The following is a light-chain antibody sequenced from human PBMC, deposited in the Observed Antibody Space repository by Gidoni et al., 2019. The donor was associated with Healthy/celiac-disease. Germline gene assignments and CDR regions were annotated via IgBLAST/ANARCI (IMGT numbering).Light chain of an antibody. Sequence: DIQMTQQPSTLSASVGDRVTITCRASQSISSWLAWYQQKPVKAPKLLIYKASSLESGVPSRFSGSGSGTEFTLTSSSLQPDDFATYYCQQYNSYPYTFGPGTKVDIK. V-gene: IGKV1-5*03. CDR2: KAS. CDR3: QQYNSYPYT. CDR1: QSISSW. J-gene: IGKJ3*01.